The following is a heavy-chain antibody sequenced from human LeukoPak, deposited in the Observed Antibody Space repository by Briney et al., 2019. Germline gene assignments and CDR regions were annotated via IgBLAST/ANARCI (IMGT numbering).Heavy chain of an antibody. V-gene: IGHV3-33*01. D-gene: IGHD1-14*01. Sequence: GRSLRLSCAGSGFTFGGYGMHWFRQTPGKGLEWVAVIAYDGSRAFYADSVKGRFTISRDNSKNTMSVQMDDLRAEDTAVYYCTRYNNAHFDCWGQGTLVTVSS. CDR2: IAYDGSRA. CDR1: GFTFGGYG. CDR3: TRYNNAHFDC. J-gene: IGHJ4*02.